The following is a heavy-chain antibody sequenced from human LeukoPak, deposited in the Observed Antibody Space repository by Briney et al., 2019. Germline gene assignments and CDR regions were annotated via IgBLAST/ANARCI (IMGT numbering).Heavy chain of an antibody. V-gene: IGHV1-2*02. Sequence: ASVKLSCKASGYTFTGYYMHWVRQAPGQGLEWIGWINPNSGGTNYAQKFQGRVTMTRDTSISTAYMELSRLRSDDTAVYYCARRSGYPEAKFDPWGQGTLVTVSS. J-gene: IGHJ5*02. CDR3: ARRSGYPEAKFDP. D-gene: IGHD3-3*01. CDR1: GYTFTGYY. CDR2: INPNSGGT.